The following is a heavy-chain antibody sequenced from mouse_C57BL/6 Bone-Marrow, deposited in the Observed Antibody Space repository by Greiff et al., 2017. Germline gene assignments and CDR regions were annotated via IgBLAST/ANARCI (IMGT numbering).Heavy chain of an antibody. CDR1: GFNIKDDY. CDR3: TGGLLTGV. Sequence: DVQLQESGAELVRPGASVKLSCTASGFNIKDDYMHWVKQRPEQGLEWIGWIDPENGDTEYASKFQGKATITADTSSNTAYLQLSSLTSEDTAVYYCTGGLLTGVWGTGTTVTVSS. D-gene: IGHD2-3*01. CDR2: IDPENGDT. V-gene: IGHV14-4*01. J-gene: IGHJ1*03.